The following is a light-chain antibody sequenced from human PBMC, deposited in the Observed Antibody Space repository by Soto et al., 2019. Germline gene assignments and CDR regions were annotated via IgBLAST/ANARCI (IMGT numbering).Light chain of an antibody. Sequence: EIVLTQSPGTLSWSPGERATLCCGASQSVSVNSLAWYQQKGGQAPRLLIYAASTRATGVPDRFSGSGSGTDFALTISRLETEDFAVYYCQQYGGSPFTFGPGTKVDIK. J-gene: IGKJ3*01. V-gene: IGKV3-20*01. CDR3: QQYGGSPFT. CDR1: QSVSVNS. CDR2: AAS.